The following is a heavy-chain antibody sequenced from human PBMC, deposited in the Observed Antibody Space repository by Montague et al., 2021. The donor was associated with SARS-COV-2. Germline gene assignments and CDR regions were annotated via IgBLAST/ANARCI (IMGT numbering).Heavy chain of an antibody. Sequence: SETLSLTCTVSGGSISSYYWAWIRQTPEEGLEWIGYIYYTGSTNYNPSLRNRITISIDTSANQFSLKLRSVTAADTAVYYCARLGLRYFDWLLLGEGYFDYWGQGTLVTVSS. CDR2: IYYTGST. CDR3: ARLGLRYFDWLLLGEGYFDY. D-gene: IGHD3-9*01. CDR1: GGSISSYY. V-gene: IGHV4-59*08. J-gene: IGHJ4*02.